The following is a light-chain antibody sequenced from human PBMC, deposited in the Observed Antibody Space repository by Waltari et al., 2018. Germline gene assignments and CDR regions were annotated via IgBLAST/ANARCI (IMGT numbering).Light chain of an antibody. Sequence: DIQMTQSPSTLSASVRDRVTITCRPSQRISSWLAWYQQKPGKAPNLLNYKASTLESGVPSRFSASGSGTEFTLTISSLQPEDFATYHCQQYSSYRAFGQGTTVEIK. CDR2: KAS. V-gene: IGKV1-5*03. CDR1: QRISSW. J-gene: IGKJ1*01. CDR3: QQYSSYRA.